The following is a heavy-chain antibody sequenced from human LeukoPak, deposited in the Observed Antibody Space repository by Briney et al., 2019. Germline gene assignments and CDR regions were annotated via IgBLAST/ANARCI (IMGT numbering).Heavy chain of an antibody. Sequence: ASVKVSCKASGYTFTSYDINWVRQATGQGLEWIGWMNPNSGNTGYAQKFQGRVTMTRNASISTAYMELSSLRSEDTAVYYCAKFPETGRYCSSTSCYTGWGQGTLVTVSS. V-gene: IGHV1-8*01. J-gene: IGHJ4*02. CDR3: AKFPETGRYCSSTSCYTG. D-gene: IGHD2-2*02. CDR1: GYTFTSYD. CDR2: MNPNSGNT.